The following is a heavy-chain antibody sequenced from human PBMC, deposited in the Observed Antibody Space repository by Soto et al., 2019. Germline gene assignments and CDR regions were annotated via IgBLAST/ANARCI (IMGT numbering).Heavy chain of an antibody. CDR1: GGTFSSYA. D-gene: IGHD2-15*01. J-gene: IGHJ6*02. V-gene: IGHV1-69*01. Sequence: QVQLVQSGAEVKKPGSSVKVSCKASGGTFSSYAISWVRQAPGQGLEWMGGIIPIFGTANYAQKFQGRVTIIADESTSTAYIELSSLRSEDTAVYYCAGRYCSGGSCPQLPVPFCGMDGWGQGTTVTVSS. CDR2: IIPIFGTA. CDR3: AGRYCSGGSCPQLPVPFCGMDG.